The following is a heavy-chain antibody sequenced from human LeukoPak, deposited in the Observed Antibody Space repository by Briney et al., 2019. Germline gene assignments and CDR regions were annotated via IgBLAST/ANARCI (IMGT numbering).Heavy chain of an antibody. J-gene: IGHJ4*02. CDR2: INWNGGST. CDR1: GFTFDDYG. Sequence: PGGSLRLSCAASGFTFDDYGMSWVRQAPGKGLEWVSGINWNGGSTGYADSVKGRFTISRDNAKNSLYLQMNSLRAEDTALYYCASDRGYSYGLTFDYWGQGTLVTVSS. CDR3: ASDRGYSYGLTFDY. V-gene: IGHV3-20*04. D-gene: IGHD5-18*01.